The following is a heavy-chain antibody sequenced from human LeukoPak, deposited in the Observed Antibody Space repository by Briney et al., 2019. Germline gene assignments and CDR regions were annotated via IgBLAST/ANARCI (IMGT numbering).Heavy chain of an antibody. CDR2: IDWDDDK. CDR1: GFSLSTRGMR. CDR3: ARISSGYYDSSGYDDY. V-gene: IGHV2-70*04. Sequence: VSGPALVKPPQTLTLTCTFSGFSLSTRGMRVSWIRQPPGKALEWLSRIDWDDDKFYSTSLKTRLTISKDTSKNQVVLTMTNMDPVDTATYYCARISSGYYDSSGYDDYWGQGTLVTVSS. J-gene: IGHJ4*02. D-gene: IGHD3-22*01.